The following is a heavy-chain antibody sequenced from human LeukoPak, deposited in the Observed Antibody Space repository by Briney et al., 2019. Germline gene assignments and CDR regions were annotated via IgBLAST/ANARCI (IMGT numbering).Heavy chain of an antibody. CDR1: GASITSYS. CDR2: IHHTGDT. D-gene: IGHD4-23*01. CDR3: ARWSDSYRAFDY. V-gene: IGHV4-59*12. Sequence: SETLSLTCTVSGASITSYSWNWIRQPPGKGLEWIAYIHHTGDTKSNPSLRSRVIKSVDTSKNQFSLKVLSVTAADTAVYYCARWSDSYRAFDYWGRGILVTVSA. J-gene: IGHJ4*02.